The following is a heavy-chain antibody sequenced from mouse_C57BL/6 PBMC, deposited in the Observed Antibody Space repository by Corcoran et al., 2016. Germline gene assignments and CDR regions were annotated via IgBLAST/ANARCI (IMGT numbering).Heavy chain of an antibody. V-gene: IGHV13-2*01. J-gene: IGHJ3*01. CDR2: IAVKSDNYGA. D-gene: IGHD2-1*01. CDR3: SRGNAAGLPD. Sequence: QVQLVETGGGLVRPGNSLKLSCVTSGFTFSNYRMHWLRQPPGKRLEWIAVIAVKSDNYGANYAESVKGRFAISRDDSKSSVYLEMKRVREEDTATYVGSRGNAAGLPDWGQGTLVTVSA. CDR1: GFTFSNYR.